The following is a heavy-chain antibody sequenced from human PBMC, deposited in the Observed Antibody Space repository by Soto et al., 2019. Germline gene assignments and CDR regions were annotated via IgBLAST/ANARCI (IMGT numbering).Heavy chain of an antibody. V-gene: IGHV2-5*02. Sequence: QITLKESGPTLVKPTQTLTLTCTFSGFSLSTSGVGVGWIRQPPGKALEWLALIYWDDDKRYSPSLKSRLTLPKDTSKNQVVLTMTNMDPVDTATYSRAHESYYYYGMDVWGQGTTVTVSS. J-gene: IGHJ6*02. CDR1: GFSLSTSGVG. CDR2: IYWDDDK. CDR3: AHESYYYYGMDV.